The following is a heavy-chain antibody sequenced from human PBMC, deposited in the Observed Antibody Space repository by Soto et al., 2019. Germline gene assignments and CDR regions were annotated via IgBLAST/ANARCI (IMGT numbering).Heavy chain of an antibody. CDR3: AKGDFWSGYSLFGYFDY. CDR1: GFTFSSYG. Sequence: GGALRLYCAASGFTFSSYGMHWVRQAPGKGLEWVAVISYDGSNKYYADSVKGRFTISRDNSKNTLYLQMNSLRAEDTAVYYCAKGDFWSGYSLFGYFDYWGQGTLVTVSS. CDR2: ISYDGSNK. V-gene: IGHV3-30*18. D-gene: IGHD3-3*01. J-gene: IGHJ4*02.